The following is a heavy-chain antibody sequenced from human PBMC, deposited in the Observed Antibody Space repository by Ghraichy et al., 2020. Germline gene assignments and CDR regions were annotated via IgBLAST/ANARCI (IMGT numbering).Heavy chain of an antibody. CDR3: ARGPRVITIGDDAFDI. CDR1: GYTFTSYD. D-gene: IGHD3-22*01. V-gene: IGHV1-8*01. CDR2: MNPNSGNT. Sequence: ASVKVSCKASGYTFTSYDINWVRQATGQGLEWMGWMNPNSGNTGYAQKFQGRVTMTRNTSISTAYMELSSLRSEDTAVYYCARGPRVITIGDDAFDIWGQGTMVTVSS. J-gene: IGHJ3*02.